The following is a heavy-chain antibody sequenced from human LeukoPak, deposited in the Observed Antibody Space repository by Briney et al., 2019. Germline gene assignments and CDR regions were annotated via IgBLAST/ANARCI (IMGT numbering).Heavy chain of an antibody. Sequence: GGSQRVSCVVSGLTFANCAMTWVRQAPGKGLEWVSAIGGDGGYTEYADSVKGRFTISRDNSKNTLYLEMNNLRADDTAVYYCAPGVGHSGNPRFFDFWGQGAVVTVSA. J-gene: IGHJ4*02. CDR3: APGVGHSGNPRFFDF. CDR2: IGGDGGYT. D-gene: IGHD4-23*01. CDR1: GLTFANCA. V-gene: IGHV3-23*01.